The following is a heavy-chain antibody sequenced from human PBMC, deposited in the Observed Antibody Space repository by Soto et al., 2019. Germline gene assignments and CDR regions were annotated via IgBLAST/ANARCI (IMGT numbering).Heavy chain of an antibody. CDR1: GFTFINAW. CDR2: IKSKAEGGTA. V-gene: IGHV3-15*01. J-gene: IGHJ3*02. D-gene: IGHD3-10*01. CDR3: TTYGVIGQAAFDI. Sequence: PGGSLRLSCAASGFTFINAWMIWVRQAPGKGLQWVGHIKSKAEGGTADYAAPVRGRFTISRDDSEKTLYLQMNSLKTEDTAVYYCTTYGVIGQAAFDIWGQGAMVTVSS.